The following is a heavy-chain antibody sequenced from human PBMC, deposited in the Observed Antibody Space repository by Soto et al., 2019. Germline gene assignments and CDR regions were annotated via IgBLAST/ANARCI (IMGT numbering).Heavy chain of an antibody. Sequence: QVQLVQSGAEVKKPGASVRVSCKASGYSFTRYDINWVRQATGQGLEWMGWMNPNSGNTGYAQKFQGRVTMTRNTSISTAYMELSSLRSEDTAVYYCARIPIAARRRYYFDYWGQGTLVTVSS. V-gene: IGHV1-8*01. D-gene: IGHD6-6*01. CDR3: ARIPIAARRRYYFDY. J-gene: IGHJ4*02. CDR2: MNPNSGNT. CDR1: GYSFTRYD.